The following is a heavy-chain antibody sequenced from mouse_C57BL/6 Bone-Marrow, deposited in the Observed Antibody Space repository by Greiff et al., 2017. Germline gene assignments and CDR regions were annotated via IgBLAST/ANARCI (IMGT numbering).Heavy chain of an antibody. J-gene: IGHJ3*01. CDR3: GRWGTTVPFAY. D-gene: IGHD1-1*01. CDR1: GYTFTSYW. V-gene: IGHV1-59*01. CDR2: IDPSVSST. Sequence: QVQLQQPGAELVRPGPSVKLSCKASGYTFTSYWLHWVQQRPGQGLEWLGVIDPSVSSTNYNQMFTGQATLTVDSSSRTAYMQLSSLTSEDAAVDYCGRWGTTVPFAYWGQGTLVTVAA.